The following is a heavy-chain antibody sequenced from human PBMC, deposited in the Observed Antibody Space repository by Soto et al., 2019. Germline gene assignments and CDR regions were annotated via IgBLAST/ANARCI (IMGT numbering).Heavy chain of an antibody. V-gene: IGHV5-10-1*03. CDR2: IDPSDSYT. J-gene: IGHJ2*01. CDR1: GYSFTSYW. Sequence: EVQLVQSGAEVKKPGESLRISCKGSGYSFTSYWISWVRQMPGKGLEWMGRIDPSDSYTNYSPSFQGHVTISADKSISTAYLQWSSLKASDTAMYYCARHPLIVVNLVPGYFDLWGRGTLVTVSS. CDR3: ARHPLIVVNLVPGYFDL. D-gene: IGHD3-22*01.